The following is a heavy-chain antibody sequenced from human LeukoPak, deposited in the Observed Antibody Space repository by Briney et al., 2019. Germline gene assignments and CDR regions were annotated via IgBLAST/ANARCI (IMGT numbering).Heavy chain of an antibody. J-gene: IGHJ4*02. Sequence: PGGSLRPSCAASGFTFSNYGMSWVRQAPGKGLEWVSVISGSGGSTYYEDSVKGRFTISRDNSKSTLYLQMNSLRAEDTAVYYCAKALYSSSWYGDYWGQGTLVTVSS. D-gene: IGHD6-13*01. CDR2: ISGSGGST. V-gene: IGHV3-23*01. CDR3: AKALYSSSWYGDY. CDR1: GFTFSNYG.